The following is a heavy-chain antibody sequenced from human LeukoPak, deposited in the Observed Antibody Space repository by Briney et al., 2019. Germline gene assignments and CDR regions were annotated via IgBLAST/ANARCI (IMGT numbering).Heavy chain of an antibody. J-gene: IGHJ4*02. CDR2: HSHSGSA. Sequence: SETLSLTCTVSGGSISSYYWSWIRQPPGKGLEWIGTHSHSGSAYYNPSLRSRITMSLDTSENQLSLKSYSVTAADTAIYYCARYQTGTMFAVWGQGTLVTISS. D-gene: IGHD1/OR15-1a*01. V-gene: IGHV4-59*10. CDR1: GGSISSYY. CDR3: ARYQTGTMFAV.